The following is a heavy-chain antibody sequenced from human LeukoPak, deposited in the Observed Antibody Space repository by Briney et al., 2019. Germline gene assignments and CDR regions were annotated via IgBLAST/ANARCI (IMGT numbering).Heavy chain of an antibody. CDR1: GFTFDDYA. J-gene: IGHJ6*02. D-gene: IGHD3-16*01. Sequence: GGSLRLSCAASGFTFDDYAMHWVRQPPGKGLEWVSLISWDGGSTYYADSVKGRFTISRDNGKNSLYLQMNSLRAEDTALYYCAKETEVRGRRTPYYYYYGMDVWGLGTTVTVSS. CDR2: ISWDGGST. CDR3: AKETEVRGRRTPYYYYYGMDV. V-gene: IGHV3-43D*03.